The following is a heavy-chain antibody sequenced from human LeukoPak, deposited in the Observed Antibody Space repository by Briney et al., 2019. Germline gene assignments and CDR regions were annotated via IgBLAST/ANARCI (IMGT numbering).Heavy chain of an antibody. J-gene: IGHJ6*03. CDR2: ISSSSSYI. CDR3: ASLGDSSGYYSGYMDV. Sequence: GGSLRLSCAASGFTFSSYSMNWVRQAPGKGLEWVSSISSSSSYIYYADSVKGRSTISRDNAKNSLYLQMNSLRAEDTAVYYCASLGDSSGYYSGYMDVWGKGTTVTVSS. CDR1: GFTFSSYS. D-gene: IGHD3-22*01. V-gene: IGHV3-21*01.